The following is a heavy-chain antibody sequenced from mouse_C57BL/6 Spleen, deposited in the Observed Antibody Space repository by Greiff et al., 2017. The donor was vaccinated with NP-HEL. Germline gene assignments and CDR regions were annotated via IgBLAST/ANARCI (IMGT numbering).Heavy chain of an antibody. CDR2: ISDGGSYT. CDR1: GFTFSSYA. CDR3: ARDMVRN. J-gene: IGHJ3*01. D-gene: IGHD2-2*01. V-gene: IGHV5-4*01. Sequence: EVKLEESGGGLVKPGGSLKLSCAASGFTFSSYAMSWVRQTPEKRLEWVATISDGGSYTYYPDNVKGRFTISRDNAKNNLYLQMSHLKSEDTAMYYCARDMVRNWGQGTLVTVSA.